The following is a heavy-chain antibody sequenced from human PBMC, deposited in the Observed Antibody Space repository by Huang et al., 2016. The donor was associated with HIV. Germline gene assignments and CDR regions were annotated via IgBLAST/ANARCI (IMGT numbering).Heavy chain of an antibody. Sequence: EVRLVESGGGLVHPGGSLRLSCVVSGFDFSEYGMHWVGQNPGKGPEWLASISSDGNYIYYSDSVKGRFTIFRDNAKNSVSLQMNILGAEDTAVYFCARVDAAANMMGVDLWGRGSLVTVSS. V-gene: IGHV3-21*02. J-gene: IGHJ4*02. CDR3: ARVDAAANMMGVDL. D-gene: IGHD2-2*01. CDR1: GFDFSEYG. CDR2: ISSDGNYI.